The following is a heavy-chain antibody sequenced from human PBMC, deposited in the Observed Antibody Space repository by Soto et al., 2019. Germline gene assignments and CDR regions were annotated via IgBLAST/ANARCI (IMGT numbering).Heavy chain of an antibody. V-gene: IGHV1-2*04. CDR1: GYTFTGYY. J-gene: IGHJ4*02. CDR2: VNPNSGGT. Sequence: ASVKVSCKASGYTFTGYYIHWVRQAPGQGLEWMGWVNPNSGGTNYAQKFQGSVTMTRDTSISTAYMELSRLRSDDTAVYYCVTSRVSITVAGETEYYFDYWGQGTLVTVSS. CDR3: VTSRVSITVAGETEYYFDY. D-gene: IGHD6-19*01.